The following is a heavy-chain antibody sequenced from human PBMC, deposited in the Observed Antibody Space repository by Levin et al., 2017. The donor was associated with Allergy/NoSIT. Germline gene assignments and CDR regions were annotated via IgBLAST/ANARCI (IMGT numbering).Heavy chain of an antibody. Sequence: ASVKVSCKASGYNFPTYWIGWVRQTPGKGLEWMGVIYPRDSDTRYTPSFQGRVTISADQSMTTAYLQWSSLRASDTAMYFCARLFYDIMTGSMYFFDYWGQGTLVTVSS. V-gene: IGHV5-51*01. D-gene: IGHD3-9*01. J-gene: IGHJ4*02. CDR1: GYNFPTYW. CDR2: IYPRDSDT. CDR3: ARLFYDIMTGSMYFFDY.